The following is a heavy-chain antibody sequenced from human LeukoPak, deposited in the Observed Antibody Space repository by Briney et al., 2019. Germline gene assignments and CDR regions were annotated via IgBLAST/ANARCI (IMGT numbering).Heavy chain of an antibody. Sequence: PSETLSLTCTVSGGSISSYYWSWIRQPPGMGLEWIGYIYYSGSTNYNPSLKSRVTISVHTSKNQFSLKLSSVTAADTAVYYCARVLRRVHYGYYYYGMDVWGQGTTVTVSS. D-gene: IGHD4-17*01. CDR3: ARVLRRVHYGYYYYGMDV. CDR1: GGSISSYY. CDR2: IYYSGST. J-gene: IGHJ6*02. V-gene: IGHV4-59*01.